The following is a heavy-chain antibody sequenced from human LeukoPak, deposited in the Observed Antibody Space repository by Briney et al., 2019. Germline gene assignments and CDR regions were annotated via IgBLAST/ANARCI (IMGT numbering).Heavy chain of an antibody. CDR2: ISAYNGNT. Sequence: GASVKVSCKASGYTFTSYGISWVRQAPGQGLEWMGWISAYNGNTNYAQKLQGRVTMTTDTSTSTAYMELRSLRSDDTAVYYCARSAWEVGDYAILTGSNWFDPWGQGNLVTVSS. J-gene: IGHJ5*02. CDR3: ARSAWEVGDYAILTGSNWFDP. V-gene: IGHV1-18*01. D-gene: IGHD3-9*01. CDR1: GYTFTSYG.